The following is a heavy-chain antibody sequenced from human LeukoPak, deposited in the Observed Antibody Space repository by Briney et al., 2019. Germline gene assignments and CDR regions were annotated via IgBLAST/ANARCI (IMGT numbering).Heavy chain of an antibody. CDR3: ATMYSSGWMVDY. D-gene: IGHD6-19*01. Sequence: GGSLRLSCAASGFTVRTYYMAWVRQAPGKGLEWVSYISSSGSTIYYADSVKGRFTISRDNAKNSLYLQMNSLRAEDTAVYYCATMYSSGWMVDYWGQGTLVTVSS. J-gene: IGHJ4*02. V-gene: IGHV3-11*04. CDR2: ISSSGSTI. CDR1: GFTVRTYY.